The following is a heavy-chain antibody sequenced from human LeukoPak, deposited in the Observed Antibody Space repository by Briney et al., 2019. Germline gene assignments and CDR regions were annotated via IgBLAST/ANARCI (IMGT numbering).Heavy chain of an antibody. V-gene: IGHV3-30-3*01. CDR2: ISYDGSNK. CDR1: GFTFSSYA. J-gene: IGHJ4*02. D-gene: IGHD2-21*01. Sequence: GGSLRLSCAASGFTFSSYAMHWVRQAPGKGLEWVSVISYDGSNKYHADSVKGRFTISRDNSKNTLYLQMNSLRAEDTAVYYCARDARPKARCGGDCFNFDYWGQGTLVTVSS. CDR3: ARDARPKARCGGDCFNFDY.